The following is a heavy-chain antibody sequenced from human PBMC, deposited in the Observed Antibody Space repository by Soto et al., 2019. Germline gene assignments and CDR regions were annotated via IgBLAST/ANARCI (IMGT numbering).Heavy chain of an antibody. Sequence: PGGSLRLSCAASGFTVSSNYMSWVRQAPGKGLEWVSVIYSGGSTYYADSVKGRFTISRDNSKNTLYLQMNSLRAEDTAVYYCARVPKGDYGDYSYYFDYWGQGTLVTVSS. J-gene: IGHJ4*02. V-gene: IGHV3-66*01. CDR2: IYSGGST. CDR3: ARVPKGDYGDYSYYFDY. CDR1: GFTVSSNY. D-gene: IGHD4-17*01.